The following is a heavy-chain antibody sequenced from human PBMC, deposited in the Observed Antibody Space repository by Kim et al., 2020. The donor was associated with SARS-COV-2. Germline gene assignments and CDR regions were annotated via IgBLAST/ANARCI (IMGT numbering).Heavy chain of an antibody. CDR2: IYDGGST. V-gene: IGHV3-53*01. CDR1: GFSVSKNY. Sequence: GGSLRLSCEVSGFSVSKNYMSWVRQAPGKGLEWISVIYDGGSTFHADSVEGRFNIARDNSKNTLSLQMKRLRADDTAVYYCVKGGLYGLDVWGQGTTVAVSS. J-gene: IGHJ6*02. CDR3: VKGGLYGLDV.